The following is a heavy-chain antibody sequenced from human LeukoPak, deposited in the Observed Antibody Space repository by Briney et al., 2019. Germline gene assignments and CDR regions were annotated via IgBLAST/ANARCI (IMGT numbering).Heavy chain of an antibody. CDR2: ISGSGGST. V-gene: IGHV3-23*01. CDR3: AKDRWIGSGSRYYFDY. CDR1: GYSISSGYY. Sequence: PSETLSLTCTVSGYSISSGYYWGWIRQPPGKGLEWVSAISGSGGSTYYADSVKGRFTISRDNSKNTLYLQMNSLRAEDTAVYYCAKDRWIGSGSRYYFDYWGQGTLVTVSS. D-gene: IGHD4-23*01. J-gene: IGHJ4*02.